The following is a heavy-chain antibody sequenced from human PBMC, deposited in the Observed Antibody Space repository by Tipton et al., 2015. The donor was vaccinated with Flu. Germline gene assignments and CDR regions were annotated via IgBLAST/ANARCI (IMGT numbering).Heavy chain of an antibody. CDR2: IYYSGST. CDR1: GGSISSYY. CDR3: AREEKPYGMDD. Sequence: TLSLTCTVSGGSISSYYWSWIRQPPGKGLEWIGYIYYSGSTNYNPSLKSRVTISVDTSKNQFSLKRSSVTAAVTAVYYCAREEKPYGMDDWGQGTTVTVSS. V-gene: IGHV4-59*01. J-gene: IGHJ6*02.